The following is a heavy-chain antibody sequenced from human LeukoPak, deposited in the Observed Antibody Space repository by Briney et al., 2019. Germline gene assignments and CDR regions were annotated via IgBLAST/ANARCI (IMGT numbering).Heavy chain of an antibody. J-gene: IGHJ6*03. CDR1: GFTFSDYY. CDR3: ATTPTGGGQPMDV. Sequence: GGSLRLSCAASGFTFSDYYMSWIRQAPGKGLEWVSYISSSGSTIYDADSVKGRFTISRDNAKNSLYLQVNSLRAEDTALYYCATTPTGGGQPMDVWGKGTTVTVSS. CDR2: ISSSGSTI. V-gene: IGHV3-11*04. D-gene: IGHD2-15*01.